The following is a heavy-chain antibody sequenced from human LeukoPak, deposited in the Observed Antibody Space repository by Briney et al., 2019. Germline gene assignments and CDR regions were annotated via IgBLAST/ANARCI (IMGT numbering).Heavy chain of an antibody. CDR2: ISWNSGSI. CDR1: GFTFDDYA. D-gene: IGHD7-27*01. Sequence: GGSLRLSCAASGFTFDDYAMHWVRQAPGKGLEWVSGISWNSGSIGYADSVKGRFTISRDNAKNSLYLQMNSLRAEDTAVYYCARAPRSWGFDYWGQGTLVTVSS. J-gene: IGHJ4*02. CDR3: ARAPRSWGFDY. V-gene: IGHV3-9*01.